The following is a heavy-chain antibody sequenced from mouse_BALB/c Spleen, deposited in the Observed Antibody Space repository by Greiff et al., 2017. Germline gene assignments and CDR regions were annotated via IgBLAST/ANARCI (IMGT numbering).Heavy chain of an antibody. Sequence: EVKLQESGTVLARPGASVKMSCKASGYTFTSYWMHWVKQRPGQGLEWIGAIYPGNSDTSYNQKFKGKAKLTAVTSTSTAYMELSSLTNEDSAVYYCTRSGYYYGSSYDAMDYWGQGTSVTVSS. CDR3: TRSGYYYGSSYDAMDY. J-gene: IGHJ4*01. CDR1: GYTFTSYW. D-gene: IGHD1-1*01. V-gene: IGHV1-5*01. CDR2: IYPGNSDT.